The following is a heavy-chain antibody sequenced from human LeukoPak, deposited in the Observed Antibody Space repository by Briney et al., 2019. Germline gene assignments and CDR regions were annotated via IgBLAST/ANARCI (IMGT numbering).Heavy chain of an antibody. D-gene: IGHD2-15*01. Sequence: GGSLRLSCAASGFTFSSYEVNWVRQAPGKGLEWVSYISSSGSTIYYADSVKGRFTISRDNAKNSLYLQMNSLRAEDTAVYYCAREGGCSGGSCYTDLDYWGQGTLVTVSS. CDR2: ISSSGSTI. CDR3: AREGGCSGGSCYTDLDY. V-gene: IGHV3-48*03. J-gene: IGHJ4*02. CDR1: GFTFSSYE.